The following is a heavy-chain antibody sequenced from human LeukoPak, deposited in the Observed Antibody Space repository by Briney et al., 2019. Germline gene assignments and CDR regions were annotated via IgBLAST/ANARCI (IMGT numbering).Heavy chain of an antibody. J-gene: IGHJ4*02. Sequence: GGSLRLSCAASGFTFSDYYMGWIRQAPGKGLEWISYITNNGGAMFYADSLKGRLTIFRDNAKKSLYLQMNSLRPDDTALYFCARALADSRGYYLGFDYWGQGTLVTVSS. D-gene: IGHD3-22*01. CDR1: GFTFSDYY. CDR2: ITNNGGAM. CDR3: ARALADSRGYYLGFDY. V-gene: IGHV3-11*04.